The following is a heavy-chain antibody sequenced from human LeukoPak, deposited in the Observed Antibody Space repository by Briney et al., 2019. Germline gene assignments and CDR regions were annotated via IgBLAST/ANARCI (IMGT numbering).Heavy chain of an antibody. V-gene: IGHV4-39*01. J-gene: IGHJ5*02. D-gene: IGHD2-15*01. CDR3: ARHEVYCSGGSCYPNWFDP. CDR1: GDSISSSSYY. CDR2: IYYSGST. Sequence: SETLSLTCTVSGDSISSSSYYWVWLRQPPGKGLEWIGSIYYSGSTYYNPSLKSRVTISVDTSKNQFSLRLSSVTAADTAVYYCARHEVYCSGGSCYPNWFDPWGQGTLVTVSS.